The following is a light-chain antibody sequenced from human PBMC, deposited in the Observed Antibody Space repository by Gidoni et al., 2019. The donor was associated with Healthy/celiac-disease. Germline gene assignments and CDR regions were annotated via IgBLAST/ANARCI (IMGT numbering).Light chain of an antibody. CDR2: AAS. Sequence: DIQLTQSPSFLSASVGDRVTITCRASQGSSSYLAWSQQKPGKAPTLLIYAASTLQSGVPSRFSGSGSGTEFTLTISSLQPEDCATYYCQQLNSYPLTFGGGTKVEIK. CDR3: QQLNSYPLT. J-gene: IGKJ4*01. CDR1: QGSSSY. V-gene: IGKV1-9*01.